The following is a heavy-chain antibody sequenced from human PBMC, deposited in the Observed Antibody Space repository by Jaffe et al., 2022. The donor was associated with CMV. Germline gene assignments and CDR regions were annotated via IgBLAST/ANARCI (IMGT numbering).Heavy chain of an antibody. CDR3: ARPKLSPDGYSLLDWYFDL. D-gene: IGHD2-15*01. J-gene: IGHJ2*01. CDR1: GGSISSGGYY. Sequence: QVQLQESDPGLVKPSQTLSLTCTVSGGSISSGGYYWNWIRQHPGKGLEWIGYVFYTGSTYYNPSLKSRVSISVDTSKNQFSLRLSSVTAADTAIYYCARPKLSPDGYSLLDWYFDLWGRGTLVTVSS. V-gene: IGHV4-31*03. CDR2: VFYTGST.